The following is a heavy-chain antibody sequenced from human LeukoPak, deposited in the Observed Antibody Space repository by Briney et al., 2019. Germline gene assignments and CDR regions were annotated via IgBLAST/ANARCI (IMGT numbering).Heavy chain of an antibody. J-gene: IGHJ2*01. Sequence: ASVKVSCKASGYTFTGYYMHWVRQAPGHGIEWMGRMNPNSGGTNYAQKFQGRVTITRDTSITTAYMELSRLSSDDTAVYYCARHPGKVTNDWYFDLWGRGTLVTVSS. V-gene: IGHV1-2*06. CDR2: MNPNSGGT. CDR1: GYTFTGYY. D-gene: IGHD4-23*01. CDR3: ARHPGKVTNDWYFDL.